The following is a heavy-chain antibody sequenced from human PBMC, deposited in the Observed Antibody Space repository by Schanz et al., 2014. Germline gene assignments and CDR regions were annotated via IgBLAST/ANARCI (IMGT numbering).Heavy chain of an antibody. Sequence: QGQLVQSGPEVKEPGASVKVSCEASRYTFNTYGLNWVRQAPGQGLEWMGWISAYTNNTNYAQKVQGRLTMTRDTSTSTVYMELSSLRSEDTAVYYCARGYGDSPTDFWGQGTRVTVSS. CDR2: ISAYTNNT. D-gene: IGHD4-17*01. CDR1: RYTFNTYG. V-gene: IGHV1-18*01. CDR3: ARGYGDSPTDF. J-gene: IGHJ4*02.